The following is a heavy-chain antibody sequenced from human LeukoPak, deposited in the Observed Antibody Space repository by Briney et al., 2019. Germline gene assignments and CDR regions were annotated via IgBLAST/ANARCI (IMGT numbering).Heavy chain of an antibody. J-gene: IGHJ6*04. CDR3: ATGLRYSYYYGMDV. D-gene: IGHD4-17*01. CDR1: GYTLTELS. Sequence: ASVKVSCKVSGYTLTELSMHWVRQAPGKGLEWMGGFDPEDGETIYAQKFQGRVTMTEDTSTDTAYMELSSLRSEDTAVYYCATGLRYSYYYGMDVWGKGTTVTVSS. CDR2: FDPEDGET. V-gene: IGHV1-24*01.